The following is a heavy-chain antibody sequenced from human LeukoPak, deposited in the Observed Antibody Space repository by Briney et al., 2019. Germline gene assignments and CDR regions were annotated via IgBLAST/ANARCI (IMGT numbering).Heavy chain of an antibody. Sequence: PGGSLRLSCAASGFTFSSYAMHWVRQAPGKGLVWVSRINIDGSNTNYADSVKGRFTISRDNAKNTLYLQMDSLRAEDTAVYYCARSLGGAYDYWGQGTLVTVSS. CDR2: INIDGSNT. CDR3: ARSLGGAYDY. CDR1: GFTFSSYA. D-gene: IGHD1-26*01. J-gene: IGHJ4*02. V-gene: IGHV3-74*01.